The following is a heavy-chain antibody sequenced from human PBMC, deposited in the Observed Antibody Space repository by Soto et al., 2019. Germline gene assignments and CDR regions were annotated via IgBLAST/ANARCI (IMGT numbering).Heavy chain of an antibody. D-gene: IGHD5-12*01. J-gene: IGHJ4*02. CDR3: ARDGRDGYHLSGRLGY. CDR2: ISYDGSNK. CDR1: GFTFSSYA. V-gene: IGHV3-30-3*01. Sequence: HPGGSLRLSCAASGFTFSSYAMHWVRQAPGKGLEWVAVISYDGSNKYYADSVKGRFTISRDNSKNTLYLQMNSLRAEDTAVYYCARDGRDGYHLSGRLGYWGQGTLVTVSS.